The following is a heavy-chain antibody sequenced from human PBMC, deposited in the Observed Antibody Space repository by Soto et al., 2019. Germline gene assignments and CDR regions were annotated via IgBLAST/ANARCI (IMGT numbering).Heavy chain of an antibody. D-gene: IGHD3-9*01. CDR3: AHSFDQLVDGYAFDI. J-gene: IGHJ3*02. CDR1: GFSRSTSGLG. Sequence: QITLKESGPTLVKPTQTLTLTCTFSGFSRSTSGLGVGWIRQPPGKALAWLALIYWNDDKRYSPSLKSRLTSTMDTSKNQVVLTMTDMDPGDRATYYCAHSFDQLVDGYAFDIWGQGTMVTVSS. CDR2: IYWNDDK. V-gene: IGHV2-5*01.